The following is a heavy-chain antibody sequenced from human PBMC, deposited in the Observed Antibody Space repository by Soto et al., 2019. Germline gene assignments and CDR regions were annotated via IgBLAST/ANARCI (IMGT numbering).Heavy chain of an antibody. CDR2: INPNSGGT. CDR1: GYTFTGYY. CDR3: ARLSFYDFWSDPYGMDV. J-gene: IGHJ6*02. Sequence: ASVKVSCKASGYTFTGYYMHWVRQAPGQGLEWMGWINPNSGGTNYAQKFQGRVTMTRDTSISTAYMELSRLRSDDTAVYYCARLSFYDFWSDPYGMDVWGHGTTVTVSS. V-gene: IGHV1-2*02. D-gene: IGHD3-3*01.